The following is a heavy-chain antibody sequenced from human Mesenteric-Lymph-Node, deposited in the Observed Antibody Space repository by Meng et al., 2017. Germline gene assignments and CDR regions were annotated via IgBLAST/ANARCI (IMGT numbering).Heavy chain of an antibody. CDR3: AKGGYSYGYVDY. CDR2: FSGSVTIT. J-gene: IGHJ4*02. CDR1: GFTFSSYA. V-gene: IGHV3-23*01. D-gene: IGHD5-18*01. Sequence: GGSLKISCAASGFTFSSYAMSWVRQTPGKGLEWAAAFSGSVTITFYDDSVKGRFTISKDNSRNTLYLQMDGLTVEDSAVYYCAKGGYSYGYVDYWGQGTLVTVSS.